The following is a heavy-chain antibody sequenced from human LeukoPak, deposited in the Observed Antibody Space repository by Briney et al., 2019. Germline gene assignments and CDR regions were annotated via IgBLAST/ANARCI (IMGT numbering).Heavy chain of an antibody. CDR2: TSDRGDYT. V-gene: IGHV3-23*01. CDR3: ARKAQYNGHYPLDY. CDR1: GFTFTSYS. Sequence: GGSPRLSCAASGFTFTSYSMSWVRQAPGKGLEWVSGTSDRGDYTYYADSVKGRFTISRDSSKNTPFLQMNSLRAEDTALYFCARKAQYNGHYPLDYWGQGTLVTVSS. D-gene: IGHD1-7*01. J-gene: IGHJ4*02.